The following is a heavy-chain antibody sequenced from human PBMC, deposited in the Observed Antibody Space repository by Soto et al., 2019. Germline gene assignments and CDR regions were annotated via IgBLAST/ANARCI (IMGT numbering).Heavy chain of an antibody. CDR1: GFTFSDYY. V-gene: IGHV3-11*01. CDR2: ISSSGTGI. CDR3: ARAYSDAFDI. J-gene: IGHJ3*02. D-gene: IGHD2-15*01. Sequence: KPGGSLRLSCAASGFTFSDYYMTWIRQAPGKGLEWVSYISSSGTGIYYADSVKGRFTISRDNAKNSLYLQMSSLRAEDTAVYYCARAYSDAFDIWGQGTMVTVSS.